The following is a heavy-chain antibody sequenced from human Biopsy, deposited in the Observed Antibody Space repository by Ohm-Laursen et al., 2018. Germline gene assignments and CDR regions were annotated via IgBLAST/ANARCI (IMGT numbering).Heavy chain of an antibody. V-gene: IGHV1-69*06. CDR2: NIPILGTG. CDR3: ATKLTGYFHH. J-gene: IGHJ1*01. D-gene: IGHD3-9*01. Sequence: SVKVSCKAPEGTFSNYGVNWVRQAPGQGLEWLGGNIPILGTGNYAQKFQDRVTVAANTSTSTATMEPRSLRSDDTAVYYCATKLTGYFHHWGQGTLVIVSS. CDR1: EGTFSNYG.